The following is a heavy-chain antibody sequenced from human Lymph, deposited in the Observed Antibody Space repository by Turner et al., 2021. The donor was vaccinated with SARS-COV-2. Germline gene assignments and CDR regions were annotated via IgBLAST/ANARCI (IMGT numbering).Heavy chain of an antibody. D-gene: IGHD2-21*02. V-gene: IGHV3-21*01. CDR1: GFTFSSYS. CDR2: ITFTSSYI. CDR3: ARGPPDFPYYFDY. J-gene: IGHJ4*02. Sequence: EVQLVESGGGLVTPGGSLRLSCAASGFTFSSYSMTWVRQAPGKGLEWVTSITFTSSYIYYADSVKGRFTISRDNAKNSLYLQMNSLRAEDTAVYYCARGPPDFPYYFDYWGQGTLVTVSS.